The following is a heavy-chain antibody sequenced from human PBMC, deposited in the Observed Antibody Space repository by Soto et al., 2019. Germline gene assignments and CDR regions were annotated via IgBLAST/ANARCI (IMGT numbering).Heavy chain of an antibody. Sequence: SETLSLTCTFSCGSFVSSAYYWCWIRRAPGKGLEWIGSINSSGSTFSNPSLKSRVTLSVDTSKNQFSLKLTSVTAADTAPYYCSRRAPEGFDPWGQGTLVTVSS. J-gene: IGHJ5*02. CDR1: CGSFVSSAYY. V-gene: IGHV4-39*01. CDR2: INSSGST. CDR3: SRRAPEGFDP.